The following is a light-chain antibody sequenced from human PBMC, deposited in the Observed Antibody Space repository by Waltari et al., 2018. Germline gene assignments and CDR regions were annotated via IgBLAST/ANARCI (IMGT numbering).Light chain of an antibody. J-gene: IGKJ2*01. CDR1: QSVRSY. CDR3: QQRSNWTPHT. CDR2: DAS. V-gene: IGKV3-11*01. Sequence: IVLTQSPATLSLSPGDTATLSCRASQSVRSYLAWYQQKPGQPPRLLIYDASHRATGVPARCRGSGSGTEFTLTISSLEAEDFAVYYCQQRSNWTPHTFGQGARLEIK.